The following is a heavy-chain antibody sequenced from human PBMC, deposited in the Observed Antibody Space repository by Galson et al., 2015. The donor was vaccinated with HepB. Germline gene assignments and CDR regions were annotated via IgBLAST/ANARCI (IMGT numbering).Heavy chain of an antibody. CDR2: INWNGGST. J-gene: IGHJ5*02. CDR1: GFTFDDHG. CDR3: ARDRGDYGDGNWFDP. D-gene: IGHD4-17*01. V-gene: IGHV3-20*04. Sequence: SLRLSCAASGFTFDDHGMSWVRQAPGKGLEWVSGINWNGGSTGYADSVKGRFTISRENAKNSLYLKMNSLRAEDTAIYYCARDRGDYGDGNWFDPWGQGTLVSVSS.